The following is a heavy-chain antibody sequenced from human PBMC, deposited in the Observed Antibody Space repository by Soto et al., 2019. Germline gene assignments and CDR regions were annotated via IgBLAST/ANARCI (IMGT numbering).Heavy chain of an antibody. D-gene: IGHD3-10*01. CDR3: AKDRGMVRGVISY. J-gene: IGHJ4*02. CDR2: ISYDGSNK. Sequence: QVQLVESGGGVVQPGRSLRLSCAASGFTFSSYGMHWVRQAPGKGLEWVAVISYDGSNKYYADSVKGRFTISRDNSKNTLYLQMNSLRAEDTAVYYSAKDRGMVRGVISYWGQGTLVTVSS. V-gene: IGHV3-30*18. CDR1: GFTFSSYG.